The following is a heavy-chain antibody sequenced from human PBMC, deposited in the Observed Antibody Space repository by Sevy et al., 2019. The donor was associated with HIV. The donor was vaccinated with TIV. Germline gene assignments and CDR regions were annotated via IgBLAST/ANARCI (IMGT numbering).Heavy chain of an antibody. V-gene: IGHV4-39*01. CDR3: TRRGYSGRFDF. CDR1: GGSLRSSPYY. Sequence: SETLSLTCSVSGGSLRSSPYYWGWIRQPPGKGLQWIGSLHQDGSSSYIPSLKSRVSMSADTSKNQLSLRLTSVTAADTAVYYCTRRGYSGRFDFWGQGILVTVSS. D-gene: IGHD5-12*01. J-gene: IGHJ4*02. CDR2: LHQDGSS.